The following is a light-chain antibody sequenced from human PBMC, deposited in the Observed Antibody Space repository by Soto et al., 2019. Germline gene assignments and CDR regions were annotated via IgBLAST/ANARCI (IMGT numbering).Light chain of an antibody. V-gene: IGKV3-20*01. J-gene: IGKJ4*01. CDR3: QQYGSSCT. CDR2: GAS. CDR1: QSVSSSY. Sequence: EIVLTQSPGTLSLSPGERATLSCRASQSVSSSYLAWYQQKPGQAPRLLLDGASSSATGIPDRFGGSGSGTDFTLTISRLEPEDFAVYYCQQYGSSCTFGGGTKVEIK.